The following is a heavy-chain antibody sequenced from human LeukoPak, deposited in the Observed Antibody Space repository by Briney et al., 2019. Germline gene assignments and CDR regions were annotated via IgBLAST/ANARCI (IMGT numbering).Heavy chain of an antibody. D-gene: IGHD6-25*01. CDR2: INAGNGNT. CDR3: ARWWSGYGDSFDY. J-gene: IGHJ4*02. CDR1: GYTFTSYA. Sequence: ASVKVSCKASGYTFTSYAMHWVRQAPGQRLEWMGWINAGNGNTKYSQKSQGRVTITRDTSASTAYMELSSLRSEDTAVYYCARWWSGYGDSFDYWGQGTLVTVSS. V-gene: IGHV1-3*01.